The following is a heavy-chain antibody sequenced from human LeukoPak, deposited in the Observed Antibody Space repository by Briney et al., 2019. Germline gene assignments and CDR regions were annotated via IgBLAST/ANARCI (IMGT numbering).Heavy chain of an antibody. V-gene: IGHV1-69*01. CDR1: GGTFSSYA. CDR2: IIPIFGTA. J-gene: IGHJ6*03. D-gene: IGHD6-6*01. Sequence: ASVKVSCKTSGGTFSSYAISWVRQAPGQGLEWMGGIIPIFGTANYAQKFQGRVTITADESTSTAYMELSSLRSEDTAVYYCARARQLAYYYYMDVWGKGTTVTVSS. CDR3: ARARQLAYYYYMDV.